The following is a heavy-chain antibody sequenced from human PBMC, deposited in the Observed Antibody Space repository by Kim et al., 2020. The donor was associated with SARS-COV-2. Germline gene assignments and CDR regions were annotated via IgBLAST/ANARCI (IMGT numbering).Heavy chain of an antibody. D-gene: IGHD3-22*01. CDR3: ARRTYYYDSSGPHWFDP. CDR1: GYSFTSYW. V-gene: IGHV5-51*01. CDR2: IYPGDSDT. J-gene: IGHJ5*02. Sequence: GASLKISCKGSGYSFTSYWIGWVRQMPGKGLEWMGIIYPGDSDTRYSPSFQGQVTISADKSISTAYLQWSSLKASDTAMYYCARRTYYYDSSGPHWFDPWGQGTLVTVSS.